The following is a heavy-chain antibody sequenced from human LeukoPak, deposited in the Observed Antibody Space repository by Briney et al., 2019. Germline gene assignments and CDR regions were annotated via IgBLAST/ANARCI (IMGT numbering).Heavy chain of an antibody. Sequence: ASVKVSCKASEYTFTNYAMNWVRQAPGQGLEWMGWINTNTGNPTYAQGFTGRFVFSLDTSVSTAYLQISSLKAEDTAVYYCATLPPICSSTSCYTSGSLDFDYWGQGTLVTVSS. CDR3: ATLPPICSSTSCYTSGSLDFDY. CDR2: INTNTGNP. CDR1: EYTFTNYA. V-gene: IGHV7-4-1*02. J-gene: IGHJ4*02. D-gene: IGHD2-2*02.